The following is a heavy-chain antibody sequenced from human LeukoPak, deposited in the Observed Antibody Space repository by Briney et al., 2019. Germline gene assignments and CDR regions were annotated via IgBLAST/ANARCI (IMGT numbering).Heavy chain of an antibody. CDR1: GYTFTGYY. D-gene: IGHD5-18*01. J-gene: IGHJ4*02. Sequence: ASVKVSCKASGYTFTGYYMHWVRQAPGQGLEWMGGIIPIFGTANYAQKFQGRVTITADESTSTAYMELSSLRSEDTAVYYCATDTAMVTHSIWGQGTLVTVSS. V-gene: IGHV1-69*13. CDR3: ATDTAMVTHSI. CDR2: IIPIFGTA.